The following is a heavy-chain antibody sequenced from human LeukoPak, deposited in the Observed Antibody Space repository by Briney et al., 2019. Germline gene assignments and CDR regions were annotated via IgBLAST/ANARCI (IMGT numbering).Heavy chain of an antibody. CDR3: AALVGLVRAGAPNYYYGMDV. CDR1: GGTFSSYA. Sequence: GASVTVSCTASGGTFSSYAISWVRQAPGQGLEWMGGIIPIFGTANYAQKFQGRVTITADESTSTAYMELSSLRSEDTAVYYCAALVGLVRAGAPNYYYGMDVWGQGTTVTVSS. D-gene: IGHD6-19*01. CDR2: IIPIFGTA. J-gene: IGHJ6*02. V-gene: IGHV1-69*13.